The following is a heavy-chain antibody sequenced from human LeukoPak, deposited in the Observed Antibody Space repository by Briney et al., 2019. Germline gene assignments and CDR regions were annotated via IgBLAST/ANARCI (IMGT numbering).Heavy chain of an antibody. CDR3: ARGDCSSTSCYVHWFDP. V-gene: IGHV4-4*07. Sequence: ASETLSLTCTVSGGSISSYYWSWIRQPAGNGLEWIGRICTSGSTNYNPSLKSRVTMSVDTSKNQFALKLSSVTAADTAVYYCARGDCSSTSCYVHWFDPWGQGTLVTVSS. CDR1: GGSISSYY. CDR2: ICTSGST. D-gene: IGHD2-2*01. J-gene: IGHJ5*02.